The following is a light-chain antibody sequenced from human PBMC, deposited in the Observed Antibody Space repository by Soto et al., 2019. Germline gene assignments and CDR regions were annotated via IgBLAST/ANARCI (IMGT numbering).Light chain of an antibody. CDR2: DAY. Sequence: DIQLTQSPPSLSSSEGDRVTITCQASDDIKNYLNWYQQKPRKAPKLLSYDAYNLERGVPSRFSGSGTGTDFTFTIDSLQPEDVATYYCQQFDYLPPYTFGQGTRVEIK. J-gene: IGKJ2*01. V-gene: IGKV1-33*01. CDR1: DDIKNY. CDR3: QQFDYLPPYT.